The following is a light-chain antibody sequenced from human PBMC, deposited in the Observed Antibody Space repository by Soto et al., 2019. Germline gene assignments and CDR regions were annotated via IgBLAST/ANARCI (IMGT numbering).Light chain of an antibody. CDR1: SSDVGSYKL. J-gene: IGLJ2*01. CDR2: EDN. Sequence: QSVLTQPASVSGSPGQSITISCTGTSSDVGSYKLVSWYQQHPGKAPKLMIYEDNKRPSGVSNRFSGSKSGNTASLTISGLQAEDEVDYYCCSYAGSTTYVVFGGGTKVTVL. CDR3: CSYAGSTTYVV. V-gene: IGLV2-23*01.